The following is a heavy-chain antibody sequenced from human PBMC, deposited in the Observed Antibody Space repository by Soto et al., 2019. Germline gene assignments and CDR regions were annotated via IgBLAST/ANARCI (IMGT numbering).Heavy chain of an antibody. CDR1: GASISSGDYF. V-gene: IGHV4-30-4*01. CDR2: IYDSGSS. D-gene: IGHD6-6*01. CDR3: ARRSSSSLGSLFDP. J-gene: IGHJ5*02. Sequence: PSETLSLTCTVSGASISSGDYFWSWIRQSPGKGLQWIGYIYDSGSSYYNPSLESRVTMSVDTSKNQFSLKLSSVTPTDTAVYYCARRSSSSLGSLFDPWGRGILVTVSS.